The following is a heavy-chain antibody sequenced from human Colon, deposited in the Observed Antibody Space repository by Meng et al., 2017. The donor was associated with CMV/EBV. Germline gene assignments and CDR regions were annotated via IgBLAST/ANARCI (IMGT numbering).Heavy chain of an antibody. CDR3: ARGWGGSYSGLDY. V-gene: IGHV3-11*06. CDR1: GFTFSDFD. Sequence: QVHLVESGDTFVQSGTSLSVSTAASGFTFSDFDMSWIRLAPWKGPEWIAYIGPSSTDTFYGDSVKGRFIVSRDNSKNSLYLKMSSLRVEDTAVYYCARGWGGSYSGLDYCGQGTLVTVSS. D-gene: IGHD3-16*01. CDR2: IGPSSTDT. J-gene: IGHJ4*02.